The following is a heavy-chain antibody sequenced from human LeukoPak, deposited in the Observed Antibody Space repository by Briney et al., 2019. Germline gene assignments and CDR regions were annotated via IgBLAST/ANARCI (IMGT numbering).Heavy chain of an antibody. CDR3: ATGSYYDSRGYYTFGH. CDR2: INGDGSTT. CDR1: GFTFSRYW. V-gene: IGHV3-74*01. Sequence: GGSLRLSCAASGFTFSRYWMHWDRQAPGKGLVWVSRINGDGSTTSYADSVKGGFTISRDNAKNTLYLQMNSLRAEDTAVYYCATGSYYDSRGYYTFGHWGQGTLVTVSS. J-gene: IGHJ1*01. D-gene: IGHD3-22*01.